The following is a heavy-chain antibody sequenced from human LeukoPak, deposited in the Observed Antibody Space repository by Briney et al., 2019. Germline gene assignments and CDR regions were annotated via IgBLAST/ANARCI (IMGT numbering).Heavy chain of an antibody. CDR3: ARGIRSSFAFDI. Sequence: GASVKVSCEASGGTFSSYTISWVRQAPGQGLEWMGRIIPILGIANYAQKFQGRVTISADKSTSTAYMELSSLRSEDTAVYYCARGIRSSFAFDIWGQGTMVTVSS. V-gene: IGHV1-69*02. CDR1: GGTFSSYT. J-gene: IGHJ3*02. CDR2: IIPILGIA. D-gene: IGHD2-21*01.